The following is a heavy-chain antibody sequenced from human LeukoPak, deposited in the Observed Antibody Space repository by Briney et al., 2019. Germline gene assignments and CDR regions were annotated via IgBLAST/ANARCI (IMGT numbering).Heavy chain of an antibody. Sequence: KPSETPSLTCAVYGGSFSGYYWSWIRQPPGKGLEWIGEINHSGSTNYNPSLKSRVTISVDTSKNQFSLKLSSVTAADTAVYYCARGDILTGYYSNRYFDLWGRGTLVTVSS. CDR2: INHSGST. CDR3: ARGDILTGYYSNRYFDL. V-gene: IGHV4-34*01. D-gene: IGHD3-9*01. J-gene: IGHJ2*01. CDR1: GGSFSGYY.